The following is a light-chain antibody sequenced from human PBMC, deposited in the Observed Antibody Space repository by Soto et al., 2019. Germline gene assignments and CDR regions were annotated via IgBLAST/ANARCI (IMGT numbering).Light chain of an antibody. CDR2: DVS. J-gene: IGLJ1*01. CDR3: GSYTSSTTHV. Sequence: QSVLTQPASVSGSPGQSITISCAGTSSDVGGYNYVSWYQQHPGRAPKLVISDVSNRPSGVSNRFSGSKSGSTASLTISGLQAEDEADYYCGSYTSSTTHVFGTGTKVNGL. V-gene: IGLV2-14*01. CDR1: SSDVGGYNY.